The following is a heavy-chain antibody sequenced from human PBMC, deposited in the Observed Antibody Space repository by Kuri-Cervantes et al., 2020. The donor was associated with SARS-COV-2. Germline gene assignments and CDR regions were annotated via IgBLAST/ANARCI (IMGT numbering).Heavy chain of an antibody. D-gene: IGHD1-26*01. CDR3: ARGRNSGSYYQIDY. V-gene: IGHV1-24*01. Sequence: ASVKVSCKVSGYTLTELSMHWVRQAPGKGLEWMGGFDPEDGETNYAQKFQGRVTITADESTSTAYMELSSLRSEDTAVYYCARGRNSGSYYQIDYWGQGTLVTVSS. CDR2: FDPEDGET. J-gene: IGHJ4*02. CDR1: GYTLTELS.